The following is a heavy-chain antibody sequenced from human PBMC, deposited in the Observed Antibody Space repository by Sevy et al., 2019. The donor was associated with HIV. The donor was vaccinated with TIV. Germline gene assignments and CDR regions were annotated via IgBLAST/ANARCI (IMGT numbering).Heavy chain of an antibody. Sequence: GESLKISCKGSGYSFTSYWIGWVRQMPGKGLEWMGIIYPGDSDTSYSPSFQGQVTISADKSISTAYLQWSSLKASDTAMYYCARQKSFYGDSPYYYYMDVWGKGTTVTVSS. V-gene: IGHV5-51*01. J-gene: IGHJ6*03. CDR1: GYSFTSYW. CDR2: IYPGDSDT. CDR3: ARQKSFYGDSPYYYYMDV. D-gene: IGHD4-17*01.